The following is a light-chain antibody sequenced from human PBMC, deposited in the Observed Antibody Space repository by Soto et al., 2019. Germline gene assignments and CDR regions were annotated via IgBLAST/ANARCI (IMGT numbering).Light chain of an antibody. CDR2: DVN. J-gene: IGLJ1*01. CDR3: SSYTSATTYV. V-gene: IGLV2-14*01. CDR1: SSDVGAYNY. Sequence: QSVLTQPASVSGSPGQSITISCTGTSSDVGAYNYDSWYQQHPGKVPKLIISDVNNRPSVVSNRFSGSKSGNTASLTISGLQAEDEADYYCSSYTSATTYVFGTGTKLTVL.